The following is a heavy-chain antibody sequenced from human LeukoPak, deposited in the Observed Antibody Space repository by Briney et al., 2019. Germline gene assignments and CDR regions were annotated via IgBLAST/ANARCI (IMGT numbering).Heavy chain of an antibody. CDR2: IYHSGST. V-gene: IGHV4-38-2*02. J-gene: IGHJ4*02. D-gene: IGHD3-22*01. CDR1: GYSIYSGYY. CDR3: ARDYYDSSGAFDY. Sequence: PSETLSLTCTVSGYSIYSGYYWGWIRQPPGQGLQWIGSIYHSGSTYYNPSLKSRVTISVDTSKNQFSLKLSSVTAADTAVYYCARDYYDSSGAFDYWGQGTLVTVSS.